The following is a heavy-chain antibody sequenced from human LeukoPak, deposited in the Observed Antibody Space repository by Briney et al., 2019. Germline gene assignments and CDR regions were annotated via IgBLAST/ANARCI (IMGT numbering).Heavy chain of an antibody. CDR2: INPNSGGT. V-gene: IGHV1-2*02. CDR3: ARGGTIFRVVPHPFDY. CDR1: GYTFTGYY. Sequence: ASVKVSCKASGYTFTGYYMHWVRQAPGQGLEWMGWINPNSGGTNYAQKFQGRVTMTRDTSISTAYMELSRLRSDDTAVYYCARGGTIFRVVPHPFDYWGQGTLVTVSS. D-gene: IGHD3-3*01. J-gene: IGHJ4*02.